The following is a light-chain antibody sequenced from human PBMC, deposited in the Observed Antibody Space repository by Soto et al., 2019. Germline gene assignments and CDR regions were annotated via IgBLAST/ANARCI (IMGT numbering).Light chain of an antibody. V-gene: IGKV1-5*03. Sequence: DIQMTQSPATLSASVGDRVTITCRARQSISSWLAWYQKKPGKAAKLLIYKASGLESGVPSRFSGSGSGTEFTLTISSLQPDDFATYYCQQYHSYSLAFGQGTKVEIK. J-gene: IGKJ1*01. CDR2: KAS. CDR3: QQYHSYSLA. CDR1: QSISSW.